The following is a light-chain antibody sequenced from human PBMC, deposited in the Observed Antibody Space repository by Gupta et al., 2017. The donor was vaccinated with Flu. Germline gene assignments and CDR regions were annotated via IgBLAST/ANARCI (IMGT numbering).Light chain of an antibody. CDR3: QQYGSSPMYT. J-gene: IGKJ2*01. Sequence: TLALSAGERATLSCRASQNIINNNLAWYQQRPGQAPRLLIYDASSRATDIPDRFSGSGSGTDFTLTISRREPEDFAFYYCQQYGSSPMYTFGQGTKLEIK. V-gene: IGKV3-20*01. CDR1: QNIINNN. CDR2: DAS.